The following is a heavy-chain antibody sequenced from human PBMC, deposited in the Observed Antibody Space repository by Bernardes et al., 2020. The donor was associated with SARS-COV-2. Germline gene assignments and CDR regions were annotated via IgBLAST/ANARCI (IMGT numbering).Heavy chain of an antibody. CDR1: GFSFSSYL. V-gene: IGHV3-7*03. Sequence: GGSLRLSCAASGFSFSSYLMKWARQAPGKGLEWLANIKEDGSEKYHADSVKGRFTISRDNAKNSLYLQMNSLRAEDTAVYYCARARSVWDPFDYWGQGTLVTVSS. J-gene: IGHJ4*02. CDR2: IKEDGSEK. CDR3: ARARSVWDPFDY. D-gene: IGHD1-26*01.